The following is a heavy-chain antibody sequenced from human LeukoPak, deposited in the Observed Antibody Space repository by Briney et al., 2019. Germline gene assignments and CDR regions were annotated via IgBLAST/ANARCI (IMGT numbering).Heavy chain of an antibody. CDR1: EFTFSRHG. Sequence: PGRSLRLSCAPSEFTFSRHGMHWVRQAPGKGLEWVAIISNDGSRKYHAHSVEGRFTISRDNSKNTLYLQMDSLRAEDTAVYYCARDRAWNYFDYWGQGTLVTVSS. CDR3: ARDRAWNYFDY. CDR2: ISNDGSRK. J-gene: IGHJ4*02. D-gene: IGHD3-3*01. V-gene: IGHV3-30*03.